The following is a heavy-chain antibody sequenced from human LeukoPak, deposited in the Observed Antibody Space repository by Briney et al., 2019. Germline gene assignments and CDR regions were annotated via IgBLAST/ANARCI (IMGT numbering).Heavy chain of an antibody. J-gene: IGHJ2*01. D-gene: IGHD4-11*01. CDR3: ARAVTTGYFDL. CDR2: IYSGGNT. Sequence: GGSLGLSCAASGFTVRDNYMSWVRQAPGKGLEWVSLIYSGGNTFYPDSVRGRFTISRDDSKNTLSLQMNSLRAEDTAVYYCARAVTTGYFDLWGRGTLVTVSS. V-gene: IGHV3-66*01. CDR1: GFTVRDNY.